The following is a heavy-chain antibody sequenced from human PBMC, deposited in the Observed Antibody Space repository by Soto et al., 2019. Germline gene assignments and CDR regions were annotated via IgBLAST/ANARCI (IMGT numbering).Heavy chain of an antibody. CDR3: GKDPNNDFWSGFSAVYFDF. Sequence: EVHLLQSGGGLVQPGGSLRLSCAASGFSFSSFALSWVRQSPGKGLEWVAAVSGRGGDTYYANSVKGRFTISRDNSQNTLFLQMNSLRAEASAIYCWGKDPNNDFWSGFSAVYFDFWGQGTLVTVSS. J-gene: IGHJ4*02. CDR2: VSGRGGDT. V-gene: IGHV3-23*01. CDR1: GFSFSSFA. D-gene: IGHD3-3*01.